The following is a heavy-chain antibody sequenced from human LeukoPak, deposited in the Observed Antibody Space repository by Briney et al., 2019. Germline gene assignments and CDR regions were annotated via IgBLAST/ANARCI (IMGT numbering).Heavy chain of an antibody. CDR1: GFTFDDYA. Sequence: GGSLRLSCAASGFTFDDYAMHWVRQAPGKGLEWVSGISWNSGSIGYADSVKGRFTISRDNAKNSLYLQMNSLRAEDTALYYCAKGRDGSYTVVDHWGRGTLVTVSS. J-gene: IGHJ4*02. V-gene: IGHV3-9*01. CDR2: ISWNSGSI. CDR3: AKGRDGSYTVVDH. D-gene: IGHD3-10*01.